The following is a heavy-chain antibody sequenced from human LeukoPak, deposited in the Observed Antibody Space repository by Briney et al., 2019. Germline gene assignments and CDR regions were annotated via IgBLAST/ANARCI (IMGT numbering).Heavy chain of an antibody. V-gene: IGHV5-51*01. J-gene: IGHJ4*02. CDR2: IYPGDSDT. Sequence: GVSLKISSKGSGYSFTSYWIGWVRQMPGKGLEWMGIIYPGDSDTRYSPSFQGQVTISADKSISTAYLPWSRLKAPDSIMYCCTRDSSTSFDYGGQGPLVTVS. CDR1: GYSFTSYW. CDR3: TRDSSTSFDY. D-gene: IGHD6-6*01.